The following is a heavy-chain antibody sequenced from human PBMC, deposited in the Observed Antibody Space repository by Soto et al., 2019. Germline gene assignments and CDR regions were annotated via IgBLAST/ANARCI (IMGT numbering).Heavy chain of an antibody. D-gene: IGHD3-10*01. J-gene: IGHJ6*02. CDR2: INHSGST. Sequence: PSETLSLTCAVYGGSFSGYYWSWIRQPPGKGLERIGEINHSGSTNYNPSLKSRVTISVDTSKNQFSLKLSSVTAADTAVYYCARGEGGTKVRGVIVGMDVWGQGTTVTVSS. V-gene: IGHV4-34*01. CDR1: GGSFSGYY. CDR3: ARGEGGTKVRGVIVGMDV.